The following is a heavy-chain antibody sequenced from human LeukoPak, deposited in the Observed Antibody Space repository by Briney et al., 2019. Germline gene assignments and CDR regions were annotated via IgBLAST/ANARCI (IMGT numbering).Heavy chain of an antibody. D-gene: IGHD1-26*01. V-gene: IGHV3-48*01. CDR3: ARTNERELDY. J-gene: IGHJ4*02. CDR1: GFTFSSYH. Sequence: GGSLRLSCAASGFTFSSYHMNWVRQAPGKGLEWVSYISIFSSTTYYADSVKGRFTISRDDANSLVYLQMNSLRAEDTAVYYCARTNERELDYWGQGTLVTVSS. CDR2: ISIFSSTT.